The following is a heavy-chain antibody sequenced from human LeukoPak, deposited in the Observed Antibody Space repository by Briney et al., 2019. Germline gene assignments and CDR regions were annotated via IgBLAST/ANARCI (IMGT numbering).Heavy chain of an antibody. CDR1: GFTFSSYA. CDR3: ARDYDILTGYYFDY. J-gene: IGHJ4*02. Sequence: GGSLRLSCAASGFTFSSYAMHWVCQAPGKGLEWVAVISYDGSNKYYADSVKGRFTISRDNSKNTLYLQMNSLRAEDTAVYYCARDYDILTGYYFDYWGQGTLVTVSS. V-gene: IGHV3-30*04. D-gene: IGHD3-9*01. CDR2: ISYDGSNK.